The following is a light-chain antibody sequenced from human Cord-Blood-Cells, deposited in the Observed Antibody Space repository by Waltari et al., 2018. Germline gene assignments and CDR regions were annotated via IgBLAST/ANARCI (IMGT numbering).Light chain of an antibody. CDR1: SSHVGSYNL. Sequence: QSALTQPASVSGSPGQSITISCTGTSSHVGSYNLVSWYQQHPGKAPKLMIYEGSKRPSGVSNRFSDSKSGNTASLTISGLQAEDEADYYCCSYAGSSTYVVFGGGTKLTVL. CDR3: CSYAGSSTYVV. J-gene: IGLJ2*01. V-gene: IGLV2-23*01. CDR2: EGS.